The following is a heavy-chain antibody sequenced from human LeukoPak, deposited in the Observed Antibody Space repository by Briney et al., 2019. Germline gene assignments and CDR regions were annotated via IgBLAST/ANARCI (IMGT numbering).Heavy chain of an antibody. CDR3: ANQPYSSSSRGDGY. CDR1: GYTFTGYY. CDR2: INPNSGGT. V-gene: IGHV1-2*02. Sequence: ASVKVSCKASGYTFTGYYMHWVRQAPGQGLEWMGWINPNSGGTNYAQKFQGRVTMTRDTSISTAYMELSRLRSDDTAVYYCANQPYSSSSRGDGYWGQGTLVTVSS. J-gene: IGHJ4*02. D-gene: IGHD6-13*01.